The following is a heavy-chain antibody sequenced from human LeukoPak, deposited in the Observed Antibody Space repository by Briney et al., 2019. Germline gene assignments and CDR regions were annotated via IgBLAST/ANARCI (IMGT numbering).Heavy chain of an antibody. Sequence: GASVKVSCKASGYTFTSYGISWVRQATGQGLEWMGWISAYNGNTNYAQKLQGRVTMTTDTSTSTAYMELRSLRSDDTAVYYCARSPKRYSSGWYSDYWGQGTLVTVSS. CDR2: ISAYNGNT. CDR1: GYTFTSYG. CDR3: ARSPKRYSSGWYSDY. V-gene: IGHV1-18*04. D-gene: IGHD6-19*01. J-gene: IGHJ4*02.